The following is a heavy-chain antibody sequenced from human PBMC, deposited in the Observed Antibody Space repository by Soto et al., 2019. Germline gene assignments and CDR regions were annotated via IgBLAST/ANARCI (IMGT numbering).Heavy chain of an antibody. V-gene: IGHV1-46*01. CDR1: GYTFTNYY. Sequence: ASVKVSCKASGYTFTNYYMHWVRQAPGQGLEWMGIINPTDGSTSYAQKFQGRVTITADESTSTAYMELSSLRSEDTAVYYCARGRDTYYYDSSGYSGWYFDLWGRGTLVTVSS. CDR2: INPTDGST. D-gene: IGHD3-22*01. J-gene: IGHJ2*01. CDR3: ARGRDTYYYDSSGYSGWYFDL.